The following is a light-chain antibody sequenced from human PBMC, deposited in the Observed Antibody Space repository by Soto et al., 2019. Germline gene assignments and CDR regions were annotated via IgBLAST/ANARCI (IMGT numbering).Light chain of an antibody. V-gene: IGKV3-11*01. CDR3: QQRSNWPA. CDR2: DAS. CDR1: QGIRNY. J-gene: IGKJ1*01. Sequence: EVVLTQSPATLSLSPGEKATLSCRASQGIRNYLAWYQQKPGQAPRLLIYDASNRATGLPARFSGSGSGTDFTLTISSLEPEDFAVYYCQQRSNWPAFGQGTKVDIK.